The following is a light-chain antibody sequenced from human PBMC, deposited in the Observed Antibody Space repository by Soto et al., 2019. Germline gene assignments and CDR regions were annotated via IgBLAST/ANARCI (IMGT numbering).Light chain of an antibody. V-gene: IGKV1-6*01. J-gene: IGKJ1*01. CDR2: AAS. Sequence: AIQMTQSPSSLSASVGDRVTITCRASQGISNHLGWFQQVAGKAPRLLIYAASNLRSGVPSRFSGSGSGTDFTLTISSLQPEDFATYYCLQGYNFPWTFGQGTKVEIK. CDR1: QGISNH. CDR3: LQGYNFPWT.